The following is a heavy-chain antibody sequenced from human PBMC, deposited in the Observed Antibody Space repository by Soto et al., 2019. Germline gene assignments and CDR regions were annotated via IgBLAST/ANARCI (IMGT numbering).Heavy chain of an antibody. J-gene: IGHJ6*02. V-gene: IGHV4-39*01. D-gene: IGHD4-17*01. CDR1: GGSISSSSYY. CDR2: IYYSGST. Sequence: QLQLQESGPGLVKPSETLSLTCTVSGGSISSSSYYWGWIRQPPGKGLEWIGSIYYSGSTYYNPSLKSRVTISVDTSKNQFSLKLSSVTAADTAVYYCARHIQGATVTSRTYYYYGMDVWGQGTTVTVSS. CDR3: ARHIQGATVTSRTYYYYGMDV.